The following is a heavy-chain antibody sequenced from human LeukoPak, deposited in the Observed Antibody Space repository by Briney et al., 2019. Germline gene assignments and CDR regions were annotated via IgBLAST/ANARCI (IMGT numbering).Heavy chain of an antibody. Sequence: GASVKVSCKASGYTFTGYYMHWVLQAPGQGHEWMGWINPNSGCTNYAQTFQGRVTMTRDTSISTAYMEVSRLRSDDTAVYYCARLDWGYYDSSGYSTENFDYWGQGNLVTVSS. CDR3: ARLDWGYYDSSGYSTENFDY. CDR2: INPNSGCT. CDR1: GYTFTGYY. D-gene: IGHD3-22*01. J-gene: IGHJ4*02. V-gene: IGHV1-2*02.